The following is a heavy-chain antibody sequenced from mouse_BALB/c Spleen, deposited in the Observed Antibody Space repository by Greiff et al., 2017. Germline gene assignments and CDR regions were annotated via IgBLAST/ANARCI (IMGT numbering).Heavy chain of an antibody. J-gene: IGHJ4*01. CDR3: ARNYGNYYYAMDY. V-gene: IGHV14-3*02. Sequence: VQLQQSGAELVKPGASVKLSCTASGFNIKDTYMHWVKQRPEQSLEWIGRIDPANGNTKYDPKFQGKATITADTSSNTAYLQLSSLTSEDTAVYYCARNYGNYYYAMDYWGQGTSVTVSS. D-gene: IGHD2-1*01. CDR2: IDPANGNT. CDR1: GFNIKDTY.